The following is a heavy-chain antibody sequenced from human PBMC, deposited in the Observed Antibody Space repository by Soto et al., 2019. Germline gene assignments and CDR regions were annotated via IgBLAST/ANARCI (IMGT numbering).Heavy chain of an antibody. Sequence: PSETQSLTCAVSGYSISSGYYWGWLRQPPGKGLEWIGSTYHGGSTYYNPSLNSRVTLSIDMTNNHVSLILNSVTAADTAVYYCARVGPWVPYYYDSSPYTFENWFDPWGQGTLVTVSS. D-gene: IGHD3-22*01. CDR2: TYHGGST. V-gene: IGHV4-38-2*01. J-gene: IGHJ5*02. CDR3: ARVGPWVPYYYDSSPYTFENWFDP. CDR1: GYSISSGYY.